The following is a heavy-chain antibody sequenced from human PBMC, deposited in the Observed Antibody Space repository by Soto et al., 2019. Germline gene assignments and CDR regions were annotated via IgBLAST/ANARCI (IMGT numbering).Heavy chain of an antibody. CDR3: ARGFGDYVWGSYQASFDY. Sequence: GGSLRLSCAASGFTFSSYAMHWVRQAPGKGLEWVAVISYDGSNKYYADSVKGRFTISRDNSKNTLYLQMNSLRAEDTAVYYCARGFGDYVWGSYQASFDYWGQGTLVTVSS. J-gene: IGHJ4*02. V-gene: IGHV3-30-3*01. CDR1: GFTFSSYA. CDR2: ISYDGSNK. D-gene: IGHD3-16*02.